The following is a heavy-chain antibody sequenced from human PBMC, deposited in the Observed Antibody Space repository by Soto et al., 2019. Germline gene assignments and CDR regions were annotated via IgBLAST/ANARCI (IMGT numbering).Heavy chain of an antibody. J-gene: IGHJ5*02. CDR2: IYYSGST. D-gene: IGHD2-15*01. V-gene: IGHV4-59*01. CDR1: GGSISNYY. CDR3: ARGGTYCSGGSCYWFDP. Sequence: SETLSLTYSASGGSISNYYWSWIRQPPGKGLEWIGYIYYSGSTNYNPPLKSRVTISVDTSKNQFSLKLSSVTAADTAVYYCARGGTYCSGGSCYWFDPWGQGTLVTGSS.